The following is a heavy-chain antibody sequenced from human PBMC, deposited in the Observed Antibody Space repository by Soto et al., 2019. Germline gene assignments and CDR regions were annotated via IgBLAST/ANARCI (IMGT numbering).Heavy chain of an antibody. D-gene: IGHD5-12*01. CDR3: ASYRWLQPRFDY. V-gene: IGHV4-59*12. Sequence: PSETLSLTCTVSGGSISSYYWSWIRQPPGKGLEWIGYIYYSGSTNYNPSLKSRVTISVDTSKNQFSLRLSSVTAADTAVYYCASYRWLQPRFDYWGQGILVTVSS. J-gene: IGHJ4*02. CDR1: GGSISSYY. CDR2: IYYSGST.